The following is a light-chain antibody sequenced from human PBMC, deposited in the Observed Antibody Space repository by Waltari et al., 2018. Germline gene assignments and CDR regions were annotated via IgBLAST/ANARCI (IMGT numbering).Light chain of an antibody. CDR2: SAS. J-gene: IGKJ5*01. CDR3: QQFNTWIS. V-gene: IGKV3-15*01. CDR1: ESITRN. Sequence: EIVMTQSPATLSVSPGESVTLTCRASESITRNLAWYQRKPGQAPRLLIYSASTRATGIPARFSGSGFGTEFTLTISSLQSEDFAIYYCQQFNTWISFGQGTRLEIK.